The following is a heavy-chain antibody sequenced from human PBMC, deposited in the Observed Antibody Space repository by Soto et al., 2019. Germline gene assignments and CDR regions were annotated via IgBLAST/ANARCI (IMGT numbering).Heavy chain of an antibody. Sequence: PGGSLRLSCAASGFTFSNAWMNCVRQAPGKGLEWVGRIKSKTDGGTTDYAAPVKGRFTISRDDSKNTLYLQMNSLKTEDTAVYYCAKIWYYDSSGYYTFDYWGQGTLVTVS. CDR2: IKSKTDGGTT. D-gene: IGHD3-22*01. V-gene: IGHV3-15*07. CDR1: GFTFSNAW. CDR3: AKIWYYDSSGYYTFDY. J-gene: IGHJ4*02.